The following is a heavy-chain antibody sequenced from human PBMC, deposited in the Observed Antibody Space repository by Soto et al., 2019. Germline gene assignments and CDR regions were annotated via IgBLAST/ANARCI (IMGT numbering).Heavy chain of an antibody. J-gene: IGHJ6*02. D-gene: IGHD3-16*01. V-gene: IGHV1-18*01. CDR2: ISGYNGNT. CDR3: AREGQAPYYYYGMDV. Sequence: GASVKVSCKASGYTFTNYGFSWVRQAPGQGLEWMGWISGYNGNTKYAEKFQGRVTMTTDTSTSTAHMELRSLRSDDTAVYSCAREGQAPYYYYGMDVWGQGTAVTVSS. CDR1: GYTFTNYG.